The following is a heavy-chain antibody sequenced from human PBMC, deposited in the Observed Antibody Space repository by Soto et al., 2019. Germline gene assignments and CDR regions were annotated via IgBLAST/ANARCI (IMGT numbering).Heavy chain of an antibody. D-gene: IGHD1-1*01. CDR2: ISGSGGST. CDR1: GFTFSTYA. J-gene: IGHJ4*02. Sequence: PGGSLRLSCAASGFTFSTYAMSWVRQAPGKGLEWVSGISGSGGSTYYADSVKGRFTISRDNFKNTLYLQMNSLRAEDTAVYYCAKDGKEVAQPRSSFDYWGQGTLVTVS. V-gene: IGHV3-23*01. CDR3: AKDGKEVAQPRSSFDY.